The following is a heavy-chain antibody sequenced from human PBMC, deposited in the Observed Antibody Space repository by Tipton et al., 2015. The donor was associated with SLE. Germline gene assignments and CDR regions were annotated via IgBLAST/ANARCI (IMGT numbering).Heavy chain of an antibody. CDR3: ARGGPYYDFWSGRGAFDI. V-gene: IGHV3-21*04. CDR1: GFTFSSYS. D-gene: IGHD3-3*01. Sequence: SLRLSCAASGFTFSSYSMNWVRQAPGKGLEWVSSISSSSSYIYYADSVKGRFTISRDNAKNSLYLQMNSLRAEDTAVYYCARGGPYYDFWSGRGAFDIWGQGTMVTVSS. CDR2: ISSSSSYI. J-gene: IGHJ3*02.